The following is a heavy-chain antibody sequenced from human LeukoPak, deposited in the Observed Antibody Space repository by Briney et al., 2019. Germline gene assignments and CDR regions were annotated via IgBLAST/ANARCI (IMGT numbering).Heavy chain of an antibody. CDR3: ARAAQEDLYFDY. J-gene: IGHJ4*02. CDR1: GFTFNDYY. CDR2: ISSNGGST. Sequence: PGGSLRLSCAASGFTFNDYYMSWVRQAPGKGLEYVSAISSNGGSTYYANSVKGRFTISRDNSKNTLYLQMGSLRAEDMAVYYCARAAQEDLYFDYWGQGTLVTVSS. V-gene: IGHV3-64*01.